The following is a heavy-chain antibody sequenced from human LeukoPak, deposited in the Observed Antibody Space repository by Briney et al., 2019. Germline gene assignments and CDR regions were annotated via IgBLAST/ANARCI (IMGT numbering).Heavy chain of an antibody. CDR2: IWSDKSNR. V-gene: IGHV3-33*06. CDR1: GFIFNHHA. CDR3: AKDAQRGFDYSNSLEY. J-gene: IGHJ4*02. D-gene: IGHD4-11*01. Sequence: GGSLRLSCAASGFIFNHHAMHWVRQAPGKGLGWVAVIWSDKSNRFYADSVRGRFTISRDDSRKTVYLQMEGMTAEGTAIYYCAKDAQRGFDYSNSLEYWGQGALVTVAS.